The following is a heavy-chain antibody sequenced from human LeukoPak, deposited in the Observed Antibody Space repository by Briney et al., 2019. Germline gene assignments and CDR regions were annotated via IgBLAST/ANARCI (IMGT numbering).Heavy chain of an antibody. CDR3: ARPQYYYDSSGYVN. CDR2: IDPSDSYT. J-gene: IGHJ4*02. V-gene: IGHV5-10-1*01. D-gene: IGHD3-22*01. CDR1: GYSFTSYW. Sequence: GESLKISCKGSGYSFTSYWISWVRQMPGKGLEWTGRIDPSDSYTNYSPSFQGHVTISADKSISTAYLQWSSLKASDTAMYYCARPQYYYDSSGYVNWGQGTLVTVSS.